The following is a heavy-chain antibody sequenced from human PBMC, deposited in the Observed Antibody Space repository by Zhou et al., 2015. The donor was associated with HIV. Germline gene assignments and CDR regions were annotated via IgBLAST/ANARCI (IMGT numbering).Heavy chain of an antibody. V-gene: IGHV1-69*01. D-gene: IGHD3-10*01. Sequence: QVQLVQSGAEVKKPGSSVKVSCKASGGTFSSYAISWVRQAPGQGLEWMGGIIPIFGTANYAQKFQGRVTITADESTSTAYMELSSLRSEDTAVYYCARDDYYGSGRVIWHYFDYWGQGTLVTVSS. CDR2: IIPIFGTA. J-gene: IGHJ4*02. CDR1: GGTFSSYA. CDR3: ARDDYYGSGRVIWHYFDY.